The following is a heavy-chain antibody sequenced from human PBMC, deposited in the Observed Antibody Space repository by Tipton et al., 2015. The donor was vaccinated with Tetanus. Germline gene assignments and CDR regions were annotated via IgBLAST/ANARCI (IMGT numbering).Heavy chain of an antibody. D-gene: IGHD3-10*01. CDR3: AKEFQRARIRFFDS. CDR1: GFTFRGYE. V-gene: IGHV3-30*09. J-gene: IGHJ4*02. CDR2: ISEDGTM. Sequence: SLRLSCAASGFTFRGYEVHWVRQAPGKGLDWVALISEDGTMFYADSVKGRFAISRDNSKNTLYLQMNSLRPEDTAVYYCAKEFQRARIRFFDSWGQGSQVTASS.